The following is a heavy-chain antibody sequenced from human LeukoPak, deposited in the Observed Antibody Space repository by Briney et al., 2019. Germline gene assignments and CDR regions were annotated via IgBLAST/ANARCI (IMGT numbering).Heavy chain of an antibody. D-gene: IGHD3-22*01. CDR1: GGSISSSSYY. V-gene: IGHV4-39*07. J-gene: IGHJ4*02. CDR3: ARVSPRNYYYDSSGYYPGGPFDY. Sequence: PSETLSLTCTVSGGSISSSSYYWGWIRQPPGKGLEWIGSIYYSGSTYYNPSLKSRVTISVDTSKNQFSLKLSSVTAADTAVYYCARVSPRNYYYDSSGYYPGGPFDYWGQGTLVTVSS. CDR2: IYYSGST.